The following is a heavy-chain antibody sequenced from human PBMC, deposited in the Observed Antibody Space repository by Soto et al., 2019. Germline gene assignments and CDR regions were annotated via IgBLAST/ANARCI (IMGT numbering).Heavy chain of an antibody. CDR1: GFSFNIYA. CDR3: AKASTFEYVWGSFRYYFGH. V-gene: IGHV3-23*01. Sequence: GGSLRLSCAASGFSFNIYAMSWVRQAPGKGLEWVSGISGSGDRTHYVDSVKGRFTISRDNVENTLYLQMNSLRAEDTAVYYCAKASTFEYVWGSFRYYFGHWGQGALVTVSS. CDR2: ISGSGDRT. D-gene: IGHD3-16*02. J-gene: IGHJ4*02.